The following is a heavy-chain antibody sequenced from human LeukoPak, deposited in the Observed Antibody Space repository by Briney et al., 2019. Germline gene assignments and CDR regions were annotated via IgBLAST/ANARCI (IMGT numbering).Heavy chain of an antibody. CDR1: GGSISGYY. CDR3: ARDGAYYYDSSGYPKHYWYFDL. V-gene: IGHV4-59*01. J-gene: IGHJ2*01. CDR2: IYYSGST. Sequence: SETLSLTCTVSGGSISGYYWSWIRQPPGKGLEWIGYIYYSGSTNYNPSLKSRVTISVDTSKNQFSLKLSSVTAADTAVYYCARDGAYYYDSSGYPKHYWYFDLWGRGTLVTVSS. D-gene: IGHD3-22*01.